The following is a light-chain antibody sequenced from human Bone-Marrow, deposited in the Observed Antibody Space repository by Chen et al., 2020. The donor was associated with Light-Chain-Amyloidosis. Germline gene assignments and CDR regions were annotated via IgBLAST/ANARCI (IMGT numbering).Light chain of an antibody. CDR3: QSADSSGTYEVI. CDR2: RDT. Sequence: SYELTQPPSVSVSPGQTARITCSGDDLPTKYVHWYQQKPGQAPVLVKHRDTERPSGISERFSGSSSGTTATLTISGVQAEDEADYHCQSADSSGTYEVIFGGGTKPTVL. CDR1: DLPTKY. V-gene: IGLV3-25*03. J-gene: IGLJ2*01.